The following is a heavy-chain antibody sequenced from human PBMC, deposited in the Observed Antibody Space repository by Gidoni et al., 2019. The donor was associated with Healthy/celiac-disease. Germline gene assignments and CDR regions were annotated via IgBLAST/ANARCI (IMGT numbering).Heavy chain of an antibody. J-gene: IGHJ4*02. CDR2: ISSSSSYI. V-gene: IGHV3-21*01. CDR3: ARDFETYYYDSSGYSFDY. CDR1: RFSFSSYS. Sequence: EVQPAESGGRPLKPGGSLRLSGAASRFSFSSYSMNWVRQAPGKGLGWVSSISSSSSYIYYADSVKGRLNISRDNAKNSLYVQMNSLRAEDTAVYYCARDFETYYYDSSGYSFDYWGQGTLVTVSS. D-gene: IGHD3-22*01.